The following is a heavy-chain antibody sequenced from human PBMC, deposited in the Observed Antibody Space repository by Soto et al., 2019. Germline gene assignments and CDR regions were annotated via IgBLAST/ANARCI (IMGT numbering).Heavy chain of an antibody. CDR2: IDPSDSYT. J-gene: IGHJ4*02. Sequence: PGESLKISCKGSGYSFTNYWISWVRQMPGKGLEWMGRIDPSDSYTNYSPSFQGHVTISADKSISTAYLQWSSLKASDTAIYYCARLEGYTYGYVYWGQGTLVTVSS. D-gene: IGHD5-18*01. V-gene: IGHV5-10-1*01. CDR3: ARLEGYTYGYVY. CDR1: GYSFTNYW.